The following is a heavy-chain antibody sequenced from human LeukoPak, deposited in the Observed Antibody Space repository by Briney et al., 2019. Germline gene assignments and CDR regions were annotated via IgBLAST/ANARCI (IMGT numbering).Heavy chain of an antibody. CDR3: ARGAAATEYYYYYYYMDV. J-gene: IGHJ6*03. Sequence: SETLSLTCTVSGGSISSYYWSWIRQPPGKGLEWIGYIYYSGSTNYNPSLKSRVNISVDTSKNQFSLKLSSVTAADTAVYYCARGAAATEYYYYYYYMDVWGKGTTVTVSS. CDR2: IYYSGST. CDR1: GGSISSYY. V-gene: IGHV4-59*01. D-gene: IGHD6-13*01.